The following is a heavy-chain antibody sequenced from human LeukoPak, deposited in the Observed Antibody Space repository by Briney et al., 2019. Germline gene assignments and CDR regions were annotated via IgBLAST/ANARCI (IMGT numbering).Heavy chain of an antibody. CDR2: ISGSGGST. J-gene: IGHJ4*02. CDR1: GFTFSSYA. V-gene: IGHV3-23*01. Sequence: PGGYLRLSCAASGFTFSSYAMSWVRQAPGKGLEWVSAISGSGGSTYYADSVKGRFTISRDNSKNTLYLQMNSLRAEDTAVYYCAKSRFGGVIVDFDYWGQGTLVTVSS. D-gene: IGHD3-16*02. CDR3: AKSRFGGVIVDFDY.